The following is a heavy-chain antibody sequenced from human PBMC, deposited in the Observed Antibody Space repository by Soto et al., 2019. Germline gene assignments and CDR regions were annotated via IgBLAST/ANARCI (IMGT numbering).Heavy chain of an antibody. J-gene: IGHJ4*02. V-gene: IGHV3-23*01. D-gene: IGHD6-19*01. CDR2: ISGSGIST. Sequence: GGSLRLSCAASGFTFSSYAMSWVRQAPGKGLEWVSAISGSGISTYYADSVKGRFTISRDNSKNTLYLQMSSLRAEDTAVYYCAKEGEHSSGWANFAYWGQGTLVTVSS. CDR3: AKEGEHSSGWANFAY. CDR1: GFTFSSYA.